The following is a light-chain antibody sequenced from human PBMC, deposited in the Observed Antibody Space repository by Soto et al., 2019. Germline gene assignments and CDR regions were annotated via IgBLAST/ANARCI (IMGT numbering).Light chain of an antibody. J-gene: IGKJ1*01. CDR3: QQHRT. CDR2: GAS. Sequence: EVVLTQSPATLSVSPGEGVTLSCRASQGIGDTLAWYQHKPGQPPRLLIYGASSSAAGIPDRFSGSGSGTEFTLTISRLEPEDFAVYLCQQHRTFGQGTKLDIK. CDR1: QGIGDT. V-gene: IGKV3D-15*01.